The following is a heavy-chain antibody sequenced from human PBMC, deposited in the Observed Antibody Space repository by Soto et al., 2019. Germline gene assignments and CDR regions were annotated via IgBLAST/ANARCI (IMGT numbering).Heavy chain of an antibody. CDR2: VSGSGFKK. D-gene: IGHD1-26*01. CDR3: AKNQGVELVPLATVDWFDP. Sequence: GGSLRLSCAASGFTFSSYSMNWVRQAPGKGLEWVSSVSGSGFKKYYADSVKGRFTISRDNSKSTVYLELNNLSAEDTAVYHCAKNQGVELVPLATVDWFDPWGQGSEVTVSS. V-gene: IGHV3-23*01. J-gene: IGHJ5*02. CDR1: GFTFSSYS.